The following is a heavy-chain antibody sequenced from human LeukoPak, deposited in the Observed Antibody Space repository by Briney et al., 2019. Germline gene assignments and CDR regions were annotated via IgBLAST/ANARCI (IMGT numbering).Heavy chain of an antibody. CDR1: GFTFSSYG. V-gene: IGHV3-30*02. D-gene: IGHD6-13*01. J-gene: IGHJ3*02. CDR2: IRYDGSNK. Sequence: GGSLRLSCAASGFTFSSYGMHWVRQAPGKGLEWVAFIRYDGSNKYYADSVKGRFTISRDNSKNTLYLQMNSMRAEDTAVYYCAKGHQNSSTDAFDIWGQGTMVTVSS. CDR3: AKGHQNSSTDAFDI.